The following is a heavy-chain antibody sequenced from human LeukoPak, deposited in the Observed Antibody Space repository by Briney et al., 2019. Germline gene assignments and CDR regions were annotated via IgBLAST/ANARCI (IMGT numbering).Heavy chain of an antibody. J-gene: IGHJ4*02. CDR3: ARTGWELRSFDY. V-gene: IGHV4-39*01. D-gene: IGHD1-26*01. CDR2: IYYSGST. CDR1: GGSISSSSYY. Sequence: SETLSLTCTVSGGSISSSSYYWGWIRQPPGKGLEWIGSIYYSGSTYYNPSLKSRVTISVDTSKNQFSLKLSSVPAADTAVYYCARTGWELRSFDYWGQGTLVTVSS.